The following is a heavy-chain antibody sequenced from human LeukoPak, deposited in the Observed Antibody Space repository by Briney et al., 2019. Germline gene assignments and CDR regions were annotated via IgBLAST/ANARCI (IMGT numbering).Heavy chain of an antibody. J-gene: IGHJ6*02. V-gene: IGHV1-18*01. CDR3: ARDWLAAAGTDYYYYGMDV. CDR2: ISAYNGNT. CDR1: GYTFTSYG. Sequence: ASVKVSCKASGYTFTSYGISWVRQAPGQGLEWMGWISAYNGNTNYAQKLQGRVTMTTDTSTSTAYMGLRSLRSDDTAVYYCARDWLAAAGTDYYYYGMDVWGQGTTVTVSS. D-gene: IGHD6-13*01.